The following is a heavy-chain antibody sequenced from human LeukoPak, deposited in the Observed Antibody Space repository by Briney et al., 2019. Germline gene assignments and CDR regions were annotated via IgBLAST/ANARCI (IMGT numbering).Heavy chain of an antibody. CDR1: GFTFSSYA. J-gene: IGHJ4*02. Sequence: SGGSLRLSCAASGFTFSSYAMHWVRQAPGKGPEWVAVISSDGSKKYYADSVKGRFTISRNNSNSKNTLYLQMNSLRAEDTAVYYCAKDAYYISGTYCDYWGQGTLVTVSS. CDR3: AKDAYYISGTYCDY. D-gene: IGHD3-10*01. V-gene: IGHV3-30*18. CDR2: ISSDGSKK.